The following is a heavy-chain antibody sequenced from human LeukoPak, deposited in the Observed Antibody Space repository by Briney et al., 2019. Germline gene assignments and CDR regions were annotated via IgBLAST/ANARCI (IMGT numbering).Heavy chain of an antibody. CDR1: GYTFTAYY. V-gene: IGHV1-2*02. Sequence: ASVKVSCKASGYTFTAYYLQWVRLAPGQGLEWMGWINPKSGGTEYAKRFQGRVTMTRDTSISTAYMELSRLRSDDTAVYYCARDHCSANSCYEDYYNGLDVWGQGTTVTVPS. CDR2: INPKSGGT. J-gene: IGHJ6*02. CDR3: ARDHCSANSCYEDYYNGLDV. D-gene: IGHD2-2*01.